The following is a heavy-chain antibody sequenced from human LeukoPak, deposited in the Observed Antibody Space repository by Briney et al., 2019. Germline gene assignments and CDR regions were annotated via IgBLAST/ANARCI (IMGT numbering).Heavy chain of an antibody. D-gene: IGHD4-11*01. CDR3: ARLSDSRHLFDY. V-gene: IGHV5-10-1*01. CDR1: GYSFTISW. Sequence: GESLMISCKASGYSFTISWISWVRQMPGKGLEWMGRIDPSDSYTNYSPSFQGHVTISADKSISTAYLQWSSLKASDSAMYYCARLSDSRHLFDYWGQGTLVTVSS. J-gene: IGHJ4*02. CDR2: IDPSDSYT.